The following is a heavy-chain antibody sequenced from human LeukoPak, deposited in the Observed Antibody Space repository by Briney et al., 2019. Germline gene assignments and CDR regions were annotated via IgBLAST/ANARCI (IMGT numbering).Heavy chain of an antibody. CDR3: ARAGGYSYDLDY. V-gene: IGHV4-34*01. D-gene: IGHD5-18*01. CDR1: GGSFSGYY. CDR2: INHSGST. Sequence: SETLSLTCAVYGGSFSGYYWSWIRQPPGKGLEWIGEINHSGSTNYNPPLKSRVTISVDTSKNQFSLKLSSVTAADTAVYYCARAGGYSYDLDYWGQGTLVTVSS. J-gene: IGHJ4*02.